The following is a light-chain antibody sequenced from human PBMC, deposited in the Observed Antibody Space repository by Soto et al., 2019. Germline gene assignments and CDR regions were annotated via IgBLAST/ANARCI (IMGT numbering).Light chain of an antibody. CDR3: RSYVSSATVV. CDR2: EVT. Sequence: QSALTQPPSVSGPPGQSVTISCTGTSSDIGTYNRVSWYRQSPGAAPKLSIYEVTSRTSGVPDRFSGAKSGNTASLTISGLQAEDGDHYAGRSYVSSATVVFGGETKLTVL. V-gene: IGLV2-18*02. J-gene: IGLJ2*01. CDR1: SSDIGTYNR.